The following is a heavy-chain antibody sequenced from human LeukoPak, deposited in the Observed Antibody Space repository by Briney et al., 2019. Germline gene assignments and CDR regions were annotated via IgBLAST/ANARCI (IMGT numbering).Heavy chain of an antibody. Sequence: ASVKVPCKASGYTFTGYYMHWVRQAPGKGLEWMGGFDPEDGETIYAQKFQGRVTMTEDTSTDTAYMELSSLRSEDTAVYYCATDLDCSGGSCEIGNWDYWGQGTLVTVSS. CDR2: FDPEDGET. J-gene: IGHJ4*02. D-gene: IGHD2-15*01. V-gene: IGHV1-24*01. CDR1: GYTFTGYY. CDR3: ATDLDCSGGSCEIGNWDY.